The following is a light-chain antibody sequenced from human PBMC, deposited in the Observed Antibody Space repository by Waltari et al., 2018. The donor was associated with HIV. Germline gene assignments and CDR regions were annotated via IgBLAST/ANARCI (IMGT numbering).Light chain of an antibody. CDR1: RGDVGTYHH. Sequence: QSALTQPAAVSGSPGQSITISCTGARGDVGTYHHVSWYQQLPGKAPKLIIYEVSHRPSCLSNRFSGSKSGNTASLTISGLQAEDEGYYYCSSYTSRDTFVFGTGTEVTVL. V-gene: IGLV2-14*01. CDR2: EVS. J-gene: IGLJ1*01. CDR3: SSYTSRDTFV.